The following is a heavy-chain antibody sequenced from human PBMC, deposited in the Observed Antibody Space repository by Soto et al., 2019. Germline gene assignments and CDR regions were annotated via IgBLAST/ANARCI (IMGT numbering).Heavy chain of an antibody. V-gene: IGHV5-51*01. CDR2: IYPGDSDT. Sequence: PGESLKISCKTSGYSFTTYCIGWVRQMPGKGLEWMGIIYPGDSDTRYNPSFQGQVTISADKSISTAYLQWSSLKASDTAIYYCTRDLAGSCYKGWFDPWGQGTLVTVSS. CDR3: TRDLAGSCYKGWFDP. D-gene: IGHD2-15*01. CDR1: GYSFTTYC. J-gene: IGHJ5*02.